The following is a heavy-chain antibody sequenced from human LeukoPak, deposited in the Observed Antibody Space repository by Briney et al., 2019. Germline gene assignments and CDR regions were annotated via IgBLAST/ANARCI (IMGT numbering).Heavy chain of an antibody. V-gene: IGHV3-23*01. CDR1: ESIFSSYG. Sequence: GGSLRLSCAASESIFSSYGMSWVRQAPGKGLEWVSAISASGGGTYYADSVKGRFTISRDNSRNTLYLQMNSLRAEDTAIYYCAKEVTPGALLYGPFDYWGQGTLVTVSS. CDR3: AKEVTPGALLYGPFDY. J-gene: IGHJ4*02. CDR2: ISASGGGT. D-gene: IGHD4-23*01.